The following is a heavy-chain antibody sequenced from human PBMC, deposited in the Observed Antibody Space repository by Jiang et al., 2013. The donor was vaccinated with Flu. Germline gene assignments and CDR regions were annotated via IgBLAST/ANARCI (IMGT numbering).Heavy chain of an antibody. Sequence: GPGLVKPSETLSLTCAVSGGSISSYGWSWIRQPAGKGLEWIGRIYTSVTTDYNASLRSRVTMSVDTSKNQFSLKLSSVTAADTAVYYCARDSYYYGSGKYFDCWGQGTLVTVSS. V-gene: IGHV4-4*07. CDR2: IYTSVTT. CDR3: ARDSYYYGSGKYFDC. CDR1: GGSISSYG. J-gene: IGHJ4*02. D-gene: IGHD3-10*01.